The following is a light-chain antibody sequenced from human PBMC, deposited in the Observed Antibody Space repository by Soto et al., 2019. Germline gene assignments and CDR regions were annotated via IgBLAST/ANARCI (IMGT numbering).Light chain of an antibody. CDR1: QSGSSNN. Sequence: EIVLTQSPGTLSLSGGERATLSCRASQSGSSNNLAWYQQKPGQATRLLIYGASSRATGIPDRFSGSGSGTDFTLTSNRLEPVDLAVYYCQQYGSSPHTCGQGTKLEI. CDR2: GAS. CDR3: QQYGSSPHT. J-gene: IGKJ2*01. V-gene: IGKV3-20*01.